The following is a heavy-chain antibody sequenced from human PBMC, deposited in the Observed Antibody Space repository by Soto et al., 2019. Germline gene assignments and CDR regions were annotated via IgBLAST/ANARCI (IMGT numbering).Heavy chain of an antibody. CDR2: IIPIFGTA. CDR1: GGTFSSYA. Sequence: ASVKVSCKASGGTFSSYAISWVRQAPGQGLEWMGGIIPIFGTANYAQKFQGRVTITADESTSTAYMELSSLRSEDTAVYYCARDLGYGETPGESDYWGQGTLVTVSS. CDR3: ARDLGYGETPGESDY. V-gene: IGHV1-69*13. D-gene: IGHD4-17*01. J-gene: IGHJ4*02.